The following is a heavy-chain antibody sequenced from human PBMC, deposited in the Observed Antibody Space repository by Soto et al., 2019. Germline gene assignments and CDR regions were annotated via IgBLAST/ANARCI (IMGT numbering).Heavy chain of an antibody. CDR2: IWYDGSNK. CDR3: ARARGGYSYGTALYYYYGMDV. V-gene: IGHV3-33*01. CDR1: GFTFSSYG. D-gene: IGHD5-18*01. J-gene: IGHJ6*02. Sequence: QVQLVESGGGVVQPGRSLRLSCAASGFTFSSYGMHWVRQAPGKGLEWVAVIWYDGSNKYYADSVKGRFTISRDNSKNTLYLQMNSLRAEDTAVYYCARARGGYSYGTALYYYYGMDVWGQGTTVTVSS.